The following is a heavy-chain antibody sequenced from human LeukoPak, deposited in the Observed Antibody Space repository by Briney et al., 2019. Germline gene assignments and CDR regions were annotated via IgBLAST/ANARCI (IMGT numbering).Heavy chain of an antibody. D-gene: IGHD5-12*01. J-gene: IGHJ4*02. V-gene: IGHV4-34*01. CDR1: GGAFSGFY. Sequence: LETLSPTCAVYGGAFSGFYWGWVRQTPREGGGWVWGINHSGSTNYNPSLKSRVTISVDTSKNQFSLKLSSVTAADTAVYYCARARRTEWLRYYYFDYWGQGTLVTVSS. CDR3: ARARRTEWLRYYYFDY. CDR2: INHSGST.